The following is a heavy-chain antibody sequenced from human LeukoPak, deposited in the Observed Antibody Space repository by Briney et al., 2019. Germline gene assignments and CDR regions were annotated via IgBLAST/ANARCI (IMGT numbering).Heavy chain of an antibody. Sequence: GGSLRLSCAASGFTFSRYSMNWVRQAPGKGLEWVSSISSSSSYIYYADSLKGRFTISRDNAKNSLYLQMNSLRAEDMAVYYCARVVDSGWRSDAFDIWGQGTMVTVSS. CDR3: ARVVDSGWRSDAFDI. CDR1: GFTFSRYS. CDR2: ISSSSSYI. D-gene: IGHD6-19*01. J-gene: IGHJ3*02. V-gene: IGHV3-21*01.